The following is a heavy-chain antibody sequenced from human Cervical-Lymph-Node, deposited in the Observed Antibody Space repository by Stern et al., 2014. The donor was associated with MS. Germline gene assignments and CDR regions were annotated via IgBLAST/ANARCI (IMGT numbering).Heavy chain of an antibody. CDR1: GGSISNGVYY. V-gene: IGHV4-31*03. J-gene: IGHJ5*02. Sequence: QLQLQESGPGLVKPSQTLSLTCTVSGGSISNGVYYWSWIRQHPGKGLEWIGHIHYSGSTYYNPSLKSRVTISVDTSKNQFSLKLSYVTAADTAVYYCARDWDGSSRWFDPWGQGTLVTVSS. D-gene: IGHD6-6*01. CDR2: IHYSGST. CDR3: ARDWDGSSRWFDP.